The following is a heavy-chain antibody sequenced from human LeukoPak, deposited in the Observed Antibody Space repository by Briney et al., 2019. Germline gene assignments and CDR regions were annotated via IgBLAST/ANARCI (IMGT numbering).Heavy chain of an antibody. V-gene: IGHV3-48*02. CDR3: AKDQRWESPHYLDS. D-gene: IGHD1-26*01. CDR1: GFTFSDYG. CDR2: ITRSSAL. Sequence: PGGSLRLSCAASGFTFSDYGMIWVRQAPGKGLEWVSYITRSSALHYADSVKGRFTISRDNAKNSLFLQMSSLRDEDTAVYYCAKDQRWESPHYLDSWGQGTLVTVSS. J-gene: IGHJ4*02.